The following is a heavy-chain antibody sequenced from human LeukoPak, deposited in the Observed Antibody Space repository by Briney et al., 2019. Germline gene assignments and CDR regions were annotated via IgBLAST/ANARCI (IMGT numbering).Heavy chain of an antibody. CDR1: GFTFNSYN. D-gene: IGHD2-2*01. V-gene: IGHV3-48*01. Sequence: GGSLRRSCAASGFTFNSYNRNWVRQAPGKGREGVSYISYTSSTIDYADSVKGRFTISRDKGQNSLYLQRNSLRAEDTAVYYCARGGCSSARCYPDHWGQGPLVPVSS. CDR2: ISYTSSTI. J-gene: IGHJ4*02. CDR3: ARGGCSSARCYPDH.